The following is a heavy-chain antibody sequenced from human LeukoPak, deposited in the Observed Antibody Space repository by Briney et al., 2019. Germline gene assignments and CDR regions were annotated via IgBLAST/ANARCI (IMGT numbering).Heavy chain of an antibody. CDR1: GYTFTSYG. CDR3: ARTAAIAAAGPIDY. D-gene: IGHD6-13*01. J-gene: IGHJ4*02. Sequence: WASVKVSCKASGYTFTSYGISWVRQAPGQGLEWMGWISAYNGNTNYAQKLQGRVTMTTDTSTSTAYMELRSLRSDDTAVYYCARTAAIAAAGPIDYWGQGTLVTVSS. V-gene: IGHV1-18*01. CDR2: ISAYNGNT.